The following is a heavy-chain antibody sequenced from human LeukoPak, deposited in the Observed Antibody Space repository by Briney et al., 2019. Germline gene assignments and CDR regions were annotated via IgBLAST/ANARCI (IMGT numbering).Heavy chain of an antibody. D-gene: IGHD3-3*01. CDR3: ATTSTIFGVYYGMDV. J-gene: IGHJ6*02. CDR1: GFTFSSYW. Sequence: GGSLRLSCAASGFTFSSYWMHWVRQAPGKGLVWVSRINSDGSSTSYADSVKGRFTVSRDNAKNTLYLQMNSLRAEDTAVYYCATTSTIFGVYYGMDVWGQGTTVTVSS. CDR2: INSDGSST. V-gene: IGHV3-74*01.